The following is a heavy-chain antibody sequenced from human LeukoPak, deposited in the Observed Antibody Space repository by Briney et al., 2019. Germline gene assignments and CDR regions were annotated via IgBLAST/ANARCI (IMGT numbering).Heavy chain of an antibody. CDR1: GFTFSSYA. V-gene: IGHV3-23*01. Sequence: GGSLRLSCAASGFTFSSYAMTWVRQAAGKGLQWVSTIRATAGTTYYADSVQGRFTISRDNSKNTVFLQMNSLRAEDTAVYYCAKGGYTSHYDYWGQGTLVTVSS. CDR3: AKGGYTSHYDY. D-gene: IGHD5-12*01. J-gene: IGHJ4*02. CDR2: IRATAGTT.